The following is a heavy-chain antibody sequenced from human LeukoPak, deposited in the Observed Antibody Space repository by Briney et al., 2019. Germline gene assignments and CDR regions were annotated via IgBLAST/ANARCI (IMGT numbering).Heavy chain of an antibody. J-gene: IGHJ4*02. CDR2: ISSSGSTI. V-gene: IGHV3-48*03. CDR3: ARDGHWVGQVSYADY. CDR1: GFTFSSYE. D-gene: IGHD1-26*01. Sequence: PGGSLRLSCAASGFTFSSYEMNWVRQAPEKGLEWVSYISSSGSTIYYADSVKGRFTISRDNAKNSLYLQMNSLRAEDTAVYYCARDGHWVGQVSYADYWGQGTLVTVSS.